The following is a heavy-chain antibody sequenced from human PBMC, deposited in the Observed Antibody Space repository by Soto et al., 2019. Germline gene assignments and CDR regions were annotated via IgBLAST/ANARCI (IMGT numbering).Heavy chain of an antibody. CDR2: ISSRSDI. D-gene: IGHD3-22*01. V-gene: IGHV3-21*01. CDR1: GFTFSTYS. J-gene: IGHJ3*02. Sequence: GGSLRLSCVGSGFTFSTYSINWVRQAPGKGLEWVSSISSRSDIYYADSVKGRFTISRDNAKNSVSLQMNSLRAEDTAVYYCARALYDSSGLPDAFDIWGQGTMVTVSS. CDR3: ARALYDSSGLPDAFDI.